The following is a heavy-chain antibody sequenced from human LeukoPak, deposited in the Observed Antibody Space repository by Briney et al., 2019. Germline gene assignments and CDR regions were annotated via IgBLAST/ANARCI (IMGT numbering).Heavy chain of an antibody. CDR2: IYTSGRT. CDR3: AREGVQPWLGLYYYYNYMDV. J-gene: IGHJ6*03. CDR1: GGSFSGYY. V-gene: IGHV4-4*07. Sequence: SETLSLTCAVYGGSFSGYYWSWILQPAGKGLEWIGRIYTSGRTEYNPSLKSRVTISVDTTQNQFSLKLSSVTAADTAVYYCAREGVQPWLGLYYYYNYMDVWGKGTTVTVSS. D-gene: IGHD5-18*01.